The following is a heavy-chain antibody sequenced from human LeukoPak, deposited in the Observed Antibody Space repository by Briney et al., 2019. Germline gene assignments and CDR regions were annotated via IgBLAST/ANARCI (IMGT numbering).Heavy chain of an antibody. CDR2: ISSSGSTI. V-gene: IGHV3-11*01. CDR3: ARTDRRSSNNYFDY. D-gene: IGHD2/OR15-2a*01. J-gene: IGHJ4*02. CDR1: GFTFSDYY. Sequence: GGSLRLSCAASGFTFSDYYMSWIRQAPGKGLEWVSYISSSGSTIYYADSVKGRFTISRDNAKNSLYLQMNSLRAEDTAVYYCARTDRRSSNNYFDYWGQGTLVTVSS.